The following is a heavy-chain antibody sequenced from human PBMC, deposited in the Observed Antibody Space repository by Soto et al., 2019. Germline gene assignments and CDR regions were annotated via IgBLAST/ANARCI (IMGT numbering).Heavy chain of an antibody. CDR2: IYPSDSDT. V-gene: IGHV5-51*01. D-gene: IGHD5-18*01. J-gene: IGHJ4*02. CDR3: TRGLGTALVGDY. Sequence: GESLKISCHGSGYSVTTYWIGLVLQMPGKGLEWMGIIYPSDSDTTYSPSFQGQVTISADKSISAAYLQWSSLKASDTAMYYCTRGLGTALVGDYWGQGSLVTVSS. CDR1: GYSVTTYW.